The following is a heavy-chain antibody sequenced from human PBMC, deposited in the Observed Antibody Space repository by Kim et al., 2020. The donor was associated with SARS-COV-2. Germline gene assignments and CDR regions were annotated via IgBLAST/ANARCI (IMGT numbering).Heavy chain of an antibody. J-gene: IGHJ4*02. D-gene: IGHD2-2*01. Sequence: GGSLRLSCTASGFTFSDYAMSWVRQAPGKGLEWVSTILNSGISSYYADSVKGRLTISRDNSRNTVYLQLSSLRVEDTAIYYCVKVCRTAACYGTLGDSWGQGTLVTVSS. CDR3: VKVCRTAACYGTLGDS. CDR1: GFTFSDYA. V-gene: IGHV3-23*01. CDR2: ILNSGISS.